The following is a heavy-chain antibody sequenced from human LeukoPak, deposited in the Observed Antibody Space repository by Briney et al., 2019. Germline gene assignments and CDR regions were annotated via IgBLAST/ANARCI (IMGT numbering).Heavy chain of an antibody. Sequence: GGSLRLSCAASGFTFSSYEMNWVRRAPGKGLEWVSYISSSGSTIYYADSVKGRFTISRDNAKNSLYLQMNSLRAEDTAVYYCARVAVAGTVDYWGQGTLVTVSS. CDR1: GFTFSSYE. CDR2: ISSSGSTI. V-gene: IGHV3-48*03. D-gene: IGHD6-19*01. J-gene: IGHJ4*02. CDR3: ARVAVAGTVDY.